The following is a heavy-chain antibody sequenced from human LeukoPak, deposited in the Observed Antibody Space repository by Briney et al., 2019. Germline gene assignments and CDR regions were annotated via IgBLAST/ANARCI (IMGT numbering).Heavy chain of an antibody. CDR2: INHSGST. Sequence: SETLSLTCAVYGGSFSGYYWTWIRQPPGKGLEWIGEINHSGSTNYNPSLKSRVTISVDTSKNQFSLKLSSVTAADTAVYYCASLLGYSYERAFDYWGQGTLVTVSS. CDR3: ASLLGYSYERAFDY. CDR1: GGSFSGYY. J-gene: IGHJ4*02. D-gene: IGHD5-18*01. V-gene: IGHV4-34*01.